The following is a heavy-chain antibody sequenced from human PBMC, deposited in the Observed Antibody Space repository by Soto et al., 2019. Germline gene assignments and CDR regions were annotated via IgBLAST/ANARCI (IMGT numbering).Heavy chain of an antibody. CDR3: ARDRLAAAGRWWFDP. CDR1: GYTFTSYD. Sequence: ASVKVSCKASGYTFTSYDINWVRQATGQGLEWMGWMNPNSGNTGYAQKFQGRVTMTRNTSISTAYMELSSLRSEDTAVYYRARDRLAAAGRWWFDPWGQGTLVTVSS. V-gene: IGHV1-8*01. J-gene: IGHJ5*02. D-gene: IGHD6-13*01. CDR2: MNPNSGNT.